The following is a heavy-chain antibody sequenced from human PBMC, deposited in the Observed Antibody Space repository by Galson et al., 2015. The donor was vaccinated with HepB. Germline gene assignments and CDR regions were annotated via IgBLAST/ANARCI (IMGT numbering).Heavy chain of an antibody. J-gene: IGHJ6*03. Sequence: SCKASGYTFTSYDINWVRQATGQGLEWMGWMNPNSGNTGYAQKFQGRVTMTRNTSISTAYMELSSLRSEDTAVYYCARGVSGSYYKGYYYYMDVWGKGTTVTVSS. CDR2: MNPNSGNT. CDR1: GYTFTSYD. V-gene: IGHV1-8*01. D-gene: IGHD3-10*01. CDR3: ARGVSGSYYKGYYYYMDV.